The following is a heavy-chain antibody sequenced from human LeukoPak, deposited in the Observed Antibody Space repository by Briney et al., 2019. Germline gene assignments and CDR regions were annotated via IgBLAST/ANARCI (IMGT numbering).Heavy chain of an antibody. V-gene: IGHV4-59*01. CDR2: IYYSGST. J-gene: IGHJ4*02. D-gene: IGHD3-22*01. Sequence: SETLSLTCTVSGGSISSSYWGWIRQPPGKGLEWIGYIYYSGSTSYNPSLKGRVTISVDTSKNQFSLRLSSVTAADTAVYYCARVNYDSSVHYWGQGTLVTVSS. CDR3: ARVNYDSSVHY. CDR1: GGSISSSY.